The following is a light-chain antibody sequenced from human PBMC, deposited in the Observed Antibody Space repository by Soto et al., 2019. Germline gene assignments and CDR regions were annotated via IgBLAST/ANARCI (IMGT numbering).Light chain of an antibody. Sequence: IHLTQSPPSLSASVGDRVTNTCRASQGISSYLAWYQQKPGKAPKLLIYAASTLQGGVPSRFSGSGSGTDFTLTINSLQPEDLATYYCQQLNSYPITFGQGTRLEI. CDR3: QQLNSYPIT. CDR1: QGISSY. CDR2: AAS. V-gene: IGKV1-9*01. J-gene: IGKJ5*01.